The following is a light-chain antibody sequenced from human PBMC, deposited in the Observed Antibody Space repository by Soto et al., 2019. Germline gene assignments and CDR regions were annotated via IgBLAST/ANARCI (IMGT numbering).Light chain of an antibody. CDR3: LQDYSYPFT. CDR2: GAS. Sequence: IQMTQSPSSLSASVGDRVTITCRASQGIANYLAWYQQRPGKAPQILIYGASTLQSGVASRFSGSGSGTDFTLTISSLQPEDSAGYYCLQDYSYPFTFGQGTKVDIK. V-gene: IGKV1-6*01. CDR1: QGIANY. J-gene: IGKJ2*01.